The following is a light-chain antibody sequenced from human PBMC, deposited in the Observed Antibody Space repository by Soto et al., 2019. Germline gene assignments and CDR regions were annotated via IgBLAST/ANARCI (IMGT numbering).Light chain of an antibody. CDR2: GND. Sequence: QSVRTQPPSASGTSGQRVTISCSGGNSNIGRNYVFWFQHLPGTAPKLLIYGNDQGPSGGPDRFSGSRSGTAASLAISRLRSEDECHYYCAKWGDSQRLYIVFESGINVTVL. CDR3: AKWGDSQRLYIV. J-gene: IGLJ1*01. CDR1: NSNIGRNY. V-gene: IGLV1-47*01.